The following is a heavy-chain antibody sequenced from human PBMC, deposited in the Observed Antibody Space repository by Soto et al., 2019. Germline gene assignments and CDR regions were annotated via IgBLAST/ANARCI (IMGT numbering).Heavy chain of an antibody. D-gene: IGHD1-26*01. CDR3: ARGVGWEPLDY. J-gene: IGHJ4*02. CDR2: ISAYNGNT. Sequence: GASVNVSLKGSGFTFTRYGISWVGQAPGQGLEWMGWISAYNGNTNYAQKLQGRVTMTTDTSTSTAYMELRSLRSDDTAVYYCARGVGWEPLDYWGQGTLVTVSS. V-gene: IGHV1-18*01. CDR1: GFTFTRYG.